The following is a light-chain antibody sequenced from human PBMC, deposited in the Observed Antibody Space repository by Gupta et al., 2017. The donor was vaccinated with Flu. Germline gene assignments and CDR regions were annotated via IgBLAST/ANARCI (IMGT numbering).Light chain of an antibody. Sequence: SALTQPRSVSGPPGQSVTISCTGSTSDVGGFNSVSWYHPRPAKPPQLIIYHDSQSPAGVGHCFSASKSGNTAALTISVRPTGDEVDYYCWSSEDTDTWIFGGGTKLTVL. V-gene: IGLV2-11*01. CDR1: TSDVGGFNS. J-gene: IGLJ2*01. CDR3: WSSEDTDTWI. CDR2: HDS.